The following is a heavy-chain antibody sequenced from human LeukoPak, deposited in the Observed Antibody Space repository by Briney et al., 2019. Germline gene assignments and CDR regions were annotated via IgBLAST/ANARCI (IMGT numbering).Heavy chain of an antibody. CDR1: GYSISSDYY. D-gene: IGHD1-14*01. CDR3: ARRNTGFDY. Sequence: SETLSLTCAVSGYSISSDYYWGWIRQPPGKGLEWIGSIYHSGSTYSNPSLKSRVTISVDTSKSQFSLKLTSVTAADTAVYYCARRNTGFDYWGQGTLVTVSS. J-gene: IGHJ4*02. CDR2: IYHSGST. V-gene: IGHV4-38-2*01.